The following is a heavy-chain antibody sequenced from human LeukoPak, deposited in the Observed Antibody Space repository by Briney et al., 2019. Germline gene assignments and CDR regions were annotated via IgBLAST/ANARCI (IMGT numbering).Heavy chain of an antibody. V-gene: IGHV4-4*07. CDR3: ARELSSGVDY. J-gene: IGHJ4*02. D-gene: IGHD3-10*01. Sequence: SETLSLTCTVSGGTISSYYWSWIRQPAGKGLEWIGRIYTSGSTNYNPSLKSRVTMSVDTSKNQFSLRLRSVTAADTAVYYCARELSSGVDYWGQGTLVTVSS. CDR1: GGTISSYY. CDR2: IYTSGST.